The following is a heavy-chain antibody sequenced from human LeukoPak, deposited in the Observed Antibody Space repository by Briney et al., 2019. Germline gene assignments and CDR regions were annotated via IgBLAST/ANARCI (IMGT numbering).Heavy chain of an antibody. D-gene: IGHD3-3*01. J-gene: IGHJ6*03. V-gene: IGHV3-48*04. CDR1: GFTFSSYG. CDR3: ARGQGDFWSGSYYYYYMDV. Sequence: PGGSLRLSCAASGFTFSSYGMHWVRQAPGKGLEWVSYISGSSGTIYNADSVTGRFTISRDNAKNSLYLQMNSLRAEDTALYYCARGQGDFWSGSYYYYYMDVWGKGTTVTVSS. CDR2: ISGSSGTI.